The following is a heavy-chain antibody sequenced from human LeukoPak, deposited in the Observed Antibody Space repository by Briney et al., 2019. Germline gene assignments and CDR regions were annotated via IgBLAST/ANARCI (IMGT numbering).Heavy chain of an antibody. Sequence: GGSLRLSCAASGYSLSNYGMHWVRQAPGKGLEWVAVIWYDGGNKYYGDSVKGRFTISRDTSKNTMYLQMNSLRAEDTAVYYCARDRRYGSGSGSRYYGMDVWGQGTTVTVSS. D-gene: IGHD3-10*01. CDR3: ARDRRYGSGSGSRYYGMDV. J-gene: IGHJ6*02. CDR2: IWYDGGNK. V-gene: IGHV3-33*01. CDR1: GYSLSNYG.